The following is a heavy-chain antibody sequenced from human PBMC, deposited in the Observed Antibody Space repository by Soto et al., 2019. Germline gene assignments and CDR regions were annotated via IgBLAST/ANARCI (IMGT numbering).Heavy chain of an antibody. Sequence: PSETLSLTCTVTGGSMTSGDQYWTWIRHRPGEGLEWFGYINHRGSLYYNPSLKSRVSMSVDTSKNQFSLNLRSVTAAATAVYYCARELPHRLGRNMDVWGPGTTVTVSS. D-gene: IGHD7-27*01. CDR3: ARELPHRLGRNMDV. CDR1: GGSMTSGDQY. J-gene: IGHJ6*02. V-gene: IGHV4-31*03. CDR2: INHRGSL.